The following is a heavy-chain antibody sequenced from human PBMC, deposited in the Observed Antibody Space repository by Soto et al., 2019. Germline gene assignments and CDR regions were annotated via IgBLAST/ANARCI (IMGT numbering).Heavy chain of an antibody. CDR2: INAYNGNT. CDR3: ARDAAVGLFDY. CDR1: GYTFTSYG. D-gene: IGHD1-26*01. Sequence: QVQLVQSGAEVKKPGASVKVSCKASGYTFTSYGISWVRQAPGQGLEWMGWINAYNGNTKYAQKLQGRATMTTDTSTSTAYMALRSMRADDTAVYYCARDAAVGLFDYWGQGTLVTVSS. V-gene: IGHV1-18*01. J-gene: IGHJ4*02.